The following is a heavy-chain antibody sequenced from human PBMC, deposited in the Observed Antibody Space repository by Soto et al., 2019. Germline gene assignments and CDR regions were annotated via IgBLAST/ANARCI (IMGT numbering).Heavy chain of an antibody. CDR1: GFTFSSYA. CDR2: ISYDGSSK. D-gene: IGHD6-13*01. Sequence: GGSLRLSCAASGFTFSSYAMHWVRQAPGKGLEWVAVISYDGSSKYYADSVKGRFTISRDNSKNTLYLQMNSLRAEDTAVYYCAREQVAAAVSFWFDPWGQGTLVTVSS. J-gene: IGHJ5*02. V-gene: IGHV3-30-3*01. CDR3: AREQVAAAVSFWFDP.